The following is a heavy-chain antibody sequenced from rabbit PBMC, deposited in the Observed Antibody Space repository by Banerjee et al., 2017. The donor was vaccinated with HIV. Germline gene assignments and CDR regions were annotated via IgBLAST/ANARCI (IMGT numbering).Heavy chain of an antibody. CDR1: GFSFSDKYV. V-gene: IGHV1S45*01. CDR3: ARDLAGVIGWNFNL. J-gene: IGHJ4*01. CDR2: IYAGSSGNT. Sequence: QEQLEESGGDLVKPGRSLTLTCTASGFSFSDKYVMCWVRQAPGKGLEWIACIYAGSSGNTYYASWAKGRFTISKTSSTTVTLQMTSLTAADTATYFCARDLAGVIGWNFNLWGPGTLVTVS. D-gene: IGHD4-1*01.